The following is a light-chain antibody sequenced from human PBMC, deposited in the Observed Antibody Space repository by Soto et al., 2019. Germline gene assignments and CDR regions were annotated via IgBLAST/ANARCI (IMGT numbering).Light chain of an antibody. Sequence: QSVLTQPLSASGTPGQRVTISCSGSSSNIESNTVSWYQHLPGAAPRLLIYETDRRSSGVPDRFSASKSGTSASLAISGLTSEDEADYYCEAWDETLDGLYVFGTGTKVTVL. CDR1: SSNIESNT. CDR2: ETD. V-gene: IGLV1-44*01. CDR3: EAWDETLDGLYV. J-gene: IGLJ1*01.